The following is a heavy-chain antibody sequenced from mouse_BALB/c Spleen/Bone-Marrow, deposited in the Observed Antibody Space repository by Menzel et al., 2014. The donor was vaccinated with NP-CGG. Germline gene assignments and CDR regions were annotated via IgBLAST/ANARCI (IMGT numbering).Heavy chain of an antibody. CDR3: ARGPSYGNYLYYALDY. J-gene: IGHJ4*01. CDR2: IISGGNT. D-gene: IGHD2-10*02. Sequence: EVKLEESGGDLVKPGGSLKLSCAASGFSFRSYAMSWVRQTPERRLEWVASIISGGNTYYPDSVKGRFTISRDNARTIISLQMISLTSEDTAMYYCARGPSYGNYLYYALDYWGQGTSDTVSS. CDR1: GFSFRSYA. V-gene: IGHV5-6-5*01.